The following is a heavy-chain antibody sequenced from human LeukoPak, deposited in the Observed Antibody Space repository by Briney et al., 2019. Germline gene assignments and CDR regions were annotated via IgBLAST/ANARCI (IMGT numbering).Heavy chain of an antibody. CDR2: INHSGST. D-gene: IGHD1/OR15-1a*01. CDR3: ARVSGLNNFDY. J-gene: IGHJ4*02. V-gene: IGHV4-34*01. CDR1: GESFSDYY. Sequence: SETLSLTCAVYGESFSDYYWTWIRQPPGKGLEWIGEINHSGSTNYNPSLKSRVTISLDTSKNQFSLKLYSVTAADTTVYYCARVSGLNNFDYWGQGTLVTVPS.